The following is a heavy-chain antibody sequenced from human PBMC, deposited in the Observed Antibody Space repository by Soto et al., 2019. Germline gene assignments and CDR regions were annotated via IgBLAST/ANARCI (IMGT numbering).Heavy chain of an antibody. CDR2: IYYSGST. Sequence: SETLSLTCTVSGGSISSYYWSWIRQPPGKGLEWIGYIYYSGSTNYNPSLKSRVTISVDTSKNQFSLKLSSVTAADTAVYYCARVGGRYDILTGYAFDIWGQGTMVTVSS. D-gene: IGHD3-9*01. V-gene: IGHV4-59*01. J-gene: IGHJ3*02. CDR1: GGSISSYY. CDR3: ARVGGRYDILTGYAFDI.